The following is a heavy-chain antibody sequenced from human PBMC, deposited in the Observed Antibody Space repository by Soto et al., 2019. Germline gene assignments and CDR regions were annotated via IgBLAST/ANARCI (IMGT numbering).Heavy chain of an antibody. Sequence: PGGSLRLSCAASGFTLSNAGMNWVRQAPGKGLEWVGRIKSKTDGETADYAAPVKGRFTFSRADSINTVYLQMNSLKTEDTAVYYCIVWIGNYGMDVWGQGTTVTVSS. V-gene: IGHV3-15*07. CDR2: IKSKTDGETA. CDR1: GFTLSNAG. J-gene: IGHJ6*02. D-gene: IGHD5-12*01. CDR3: IVWIGNYGMDV.